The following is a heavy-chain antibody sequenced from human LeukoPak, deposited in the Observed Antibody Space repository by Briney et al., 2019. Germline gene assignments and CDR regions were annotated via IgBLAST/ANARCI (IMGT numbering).Heavy chain of an antibody. Sequence: GGSLRLSCAASGFTFSSYAMSWVRRAPGKGLEWVSAISGSGGSTYYADSVKGRFTISRDNSKNTLYLQMNSLRAEDTAVYYCAKGSGYSYGPFDYWGQGTLVTVSS. CDR2: ISGSGGST. CDR3: AKGSGYSYGPFDY. D-gene: IGHD5-18*01. V-gene: IGHV3-23*01. CDR1: GFTFSSYA. J-gene: IGHJ4*02.